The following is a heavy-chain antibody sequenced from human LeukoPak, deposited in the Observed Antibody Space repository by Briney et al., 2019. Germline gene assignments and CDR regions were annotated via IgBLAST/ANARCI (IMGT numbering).Heavy chain of an antibody. CDR3: ARDGYYYDSSGLYYFDY. D-gene: IGHD3-22*01. V-gene: IGHV4-4*07. J-gene: IGHJ4*02. CDR1: GGSISSYY. CDR2: IHTSGST. Sequence: SETLSLTCTDSGGSISSYYWSWIRQPAGKGLEWIGRIHTSGSTNYNPSLKSRVTMSADTSKNQFYLKLSSVTAADTAVYYCARDGYYYDSSGLYYFDYWGQGTLVTVSS.